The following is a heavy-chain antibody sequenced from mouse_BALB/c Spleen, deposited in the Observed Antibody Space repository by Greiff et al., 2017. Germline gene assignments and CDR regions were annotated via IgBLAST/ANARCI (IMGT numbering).Heavy chain of an antibody. D-gene: IGHD2-2*01. J-gene: IGHJ3*01. CDR3: ARADLYYGYDEFAY. Sequence: EVQGVESGGGLVKPGGSLKLSCAASGFTFSSYAMSWVRQTPEKRLEWVASISSGGSTYYPDSVKGRFTISRDNARNILYLQMSSLRSEDTAMYYGARADLYYGYDEFAYWGQGTLVTVSA. CDR2: ISSGGST. CDR1: GFTFSSYA. V-gene: IGHV5-6-5*01.